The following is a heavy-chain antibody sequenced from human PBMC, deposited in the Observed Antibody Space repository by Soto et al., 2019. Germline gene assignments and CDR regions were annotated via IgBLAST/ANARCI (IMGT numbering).Heavy chain of an antibody. V-gene: IGHV3-23*01. CDR1: GFTFSSYA. D-gene: IGHD3-3*01. CDR3: AKDSKSVTIFGVVTDAFDI. J-gene: IGHJ3*02. Sequence: GGSLRLSCAASGFTFSSYAMSWVRQAPGKGLEWVSAISGSGGSTYYADSVKGRFTISRDNSKNTLYLQMNSLRAEDTAVYYCAKDSKSVTIFGVVTDAFDIWGQGTMVTVSS. CDR2: ISGSGGST.